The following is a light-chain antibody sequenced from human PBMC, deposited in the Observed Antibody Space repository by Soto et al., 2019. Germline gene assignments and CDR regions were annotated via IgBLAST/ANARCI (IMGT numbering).Light chain of an antibody. J-gene: IGLJ2*01. CDR2: EGS. CDR1: SSDVGSYNL. V-gene: IGLV2-14*02. CDR3: SSYAGTKTLV. Sequence: QSALTQPASVSGSPGQSITISCTGTSSDVGSYNLVSWYQQHPGKAPKLMIYEGSKRPSGVSNRFSGSKSGNTASLTVSGLQAGDEADYYCSSYAGTKTLVFGGGTKLTVL.